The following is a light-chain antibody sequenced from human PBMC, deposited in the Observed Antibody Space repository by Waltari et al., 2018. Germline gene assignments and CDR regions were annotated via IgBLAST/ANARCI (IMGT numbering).Light chain of an antibody. V-gene: IGKV1-12*01. CDR1: QDIKGW. CDR3: QQANSFPLT. Sequence: DIQMTQSPSVVSASVGDRVTITCRTRQDIKGWLAWYQQKPGRAPSLLIYGASNLQRGAPSRFSGSGYGTEFTLTISNLQPEDFATYYCQQANSFPLTFGGGTTVDIK. CDR2: GAS. J-gene: IGKJ4*01.